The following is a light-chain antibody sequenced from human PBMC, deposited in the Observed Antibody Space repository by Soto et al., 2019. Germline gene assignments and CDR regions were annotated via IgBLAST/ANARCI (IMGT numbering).Light chain of an antibody. CDR3: QQYENLPT. CDR1: QIFMHSNGYNF. Sequence: DVVMTQPPLFLTITPGEPASISCRSSQIFMHSNGYNFLDWYLQKPGQSPQLLIYLGSNRASGVPSRFRGSGSGTDFTFTISRLQPEDIATYYCQQYENLPTFGQGTRLEIK. V-gene: IGKV2-28*01. CDR2: LGS. J-gene: IGKJ5*01.